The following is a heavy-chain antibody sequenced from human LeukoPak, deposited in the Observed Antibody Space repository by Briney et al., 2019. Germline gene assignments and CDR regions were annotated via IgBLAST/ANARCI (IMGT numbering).Heavy chain of an antibody. CDR3: ARGREVVVAAIIHYFDY. D-gene: IGHD2-15*01. V-gene: IGHV4-30-4*07. CDR2: IYYSGST. J-gene: IGHJ4*02. Sequence: PSETLSLTCAVSGGSISSGGYSWSWIRQPPGKGLEWIGYIYYSGSTYYNPSLKSRVTISVDTSKNQFSLKLSSVTAADTAVYYCARGREVVVAAIIHYFDYWGQGTLVTVSS. CDR1: GGSISSGGYS.